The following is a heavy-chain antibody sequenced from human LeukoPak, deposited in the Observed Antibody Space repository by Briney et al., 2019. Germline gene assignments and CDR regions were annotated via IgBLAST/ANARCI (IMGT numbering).Heavy chain of an antibody. CDR2: ISGSGDGT. V-gene: IGHV3-23*01. D-gene: IGHD1-14*01. CDR3: ANKPAGFDP. Sequence: GGSLRLSCAASGFTVSSNYMSWVRQAPGKGLEWVSSISGSGDGTYYADSVKGRFTISRDNSKNTLYQQMSSLRAEDTAVYYCANKPAGFDPWGQGTLVTVSS. J-gene: IGHJ5*02. CDR1: GFTVSSNY.